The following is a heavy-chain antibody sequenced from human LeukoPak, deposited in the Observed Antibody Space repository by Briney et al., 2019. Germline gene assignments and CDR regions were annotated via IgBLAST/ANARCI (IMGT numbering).Heavy chain of an antibody. J-gene: IGHJ4*02. CDR2: ISSNGGST. CDR1: GFTFSSYV. V-gene: IGHV3-64*01. D-gene: IGHD3-22*01. Sequence: GGSLRLSCAASGFTFSSYVMHWVRQAPGKGLEYVSAISSNGGSTYYANSVKGRFTISRDNAKNSLYLQMNSLRDEDTAVYYCAREMAHYFDSSGYSFWGQGTLVTVSS. CDR3: AREMAHYFDSSGYSF.